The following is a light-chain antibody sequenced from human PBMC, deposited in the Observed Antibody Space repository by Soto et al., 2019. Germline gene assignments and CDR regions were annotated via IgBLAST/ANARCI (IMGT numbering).Light chain of an antibody. V-gene: IGKV1-5*01. Sequence: DIQMTQSPSSVSASIGDTVTITCRASQSISSWLAWYQQKPGKAPKLLIYDASSLESGVPSRFSGSGSGTEFTLTISSLQPDDFATYYCQQYNSYWTFGQGTKVEIK. J-gene: IGKJ1*01. CDR1: QSISSW. CDR2: DAS. CDR3: QQYNSYWT.